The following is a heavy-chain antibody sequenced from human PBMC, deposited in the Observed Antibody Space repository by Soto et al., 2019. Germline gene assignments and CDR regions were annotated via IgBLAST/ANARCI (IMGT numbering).Heavy chain of an antibody. V-gene: IGHV3-23*01. CDR3: ARVGSMVRGIGALTSFDY. D-gene: IGHD3-10*01. CDR1: GFTFGSSD. Sequence: EVQLLESGGALVQPGGSLRLSCAASGFTFGSSDMTWVRQAPGKGLEWVSSISRSGGTTYYADSMKGRFANSRDNSNNTLFLQMNSRRAEDTAIYYCARVGSMVRGIGALTSFDYWGQGTLVTVSS. J-gene: IGHJ4*02. CDR2: ISRSGGTT.